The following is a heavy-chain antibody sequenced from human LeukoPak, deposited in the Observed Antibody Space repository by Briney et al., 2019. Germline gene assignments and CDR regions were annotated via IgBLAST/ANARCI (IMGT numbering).Heavy chain of an antibody. CDR1: GGSISSGGYS. CDR2: IYHSGST. V-gene: IGHV4-30-2*01. Sequence: SQTLSLTCAVSGGSISSGGYSWSWIRQPPGKGLEWIRYIYHSGSTYYNPSLKSRVTISVDRSKNQFSLKLSSVTAADTAVYYCARVAESWEFDYWGQGTLVTVSS. D-gene: IGHD1-26*01. J-gene: IGHJ4*02. CDR3: ARVAESWEFDY.